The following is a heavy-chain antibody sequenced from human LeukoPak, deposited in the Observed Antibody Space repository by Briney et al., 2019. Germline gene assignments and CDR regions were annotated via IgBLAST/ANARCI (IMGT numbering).Heavy chain of an antibody. J-gene: IGHJ4*02. V-gene: IGHV3-30-3*01. CDR2: ISYDGSNK. CDR1: GFTFSSYA. Sequence: PGGSLRLSCAASGFTFSSYAMHWVRQAPGKGLEWVAVISYDGSNKYYADSVKGRFTISRDNSKNTLYLQMNSLRAEDTAVYYCARELYGSGSYYFDYWGQGTLVTVSS. D-gene: IGHD3-10*01. CDR3: ARELYGSGSYYFDY.